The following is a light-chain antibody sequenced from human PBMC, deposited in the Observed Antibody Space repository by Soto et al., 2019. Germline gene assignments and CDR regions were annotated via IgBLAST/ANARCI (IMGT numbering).Light chain of an antibody. V-gene: IGKV3-11*01. CDR2: DAS. CDR1: QSVSSY. Sequence: EIVLTQSPATLSLSPGERATLSCRASQSVSSYLAWYQQKAGQTPRLLIYDASNRATGIPARFSGSGSGTDFTPPNSSLEPEDFAFYYWKQRRNWPRSTPFAQGTRREIK. CDR3: KQRRNWPRSTP. J-gene: IGKJ5*01.